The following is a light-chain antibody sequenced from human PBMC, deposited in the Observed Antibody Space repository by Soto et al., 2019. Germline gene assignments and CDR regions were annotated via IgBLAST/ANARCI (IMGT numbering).Light chain of an antibody. CDR3: QSYDTSNPWV. J-gene: IGLJ3*02. V-gene: IGLV6-57*03. Sequence: NFMLTQPHSVSESPGKTITISCTRSSGSIASYYVQWYQQRPGSAPTTVIYEDNQRPSGVPDRFSGSIDSSSNSASLTISGLKTEDEADYYCQSYDTSNPWVFGGGTQLTVL. CDR2: EDN. CDR1: SGSIASYY.